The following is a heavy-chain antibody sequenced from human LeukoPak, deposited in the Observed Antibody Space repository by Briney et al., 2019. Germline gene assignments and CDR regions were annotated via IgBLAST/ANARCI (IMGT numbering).Heavy chain of an antibody. V-gene: IGHV3-7*01. J-gene: IGHJ4*02. CDR2: IRQDGGEK. Sequence: GGSLRLSCVASGFTFSTYWVTWVRQAPGKGLEWVANIRQDGGEKYYVDSVKGRFTMYRDNAKSSLYLQMNSLRDDDTAVYYCARDLYSGSYYSSSAFDYWGQGTLVTVSS. CDR3: ARDLYSGSYYSSSAFDY. D-gene: IGHD1-26*01. CDR1: GFTFSTYW.